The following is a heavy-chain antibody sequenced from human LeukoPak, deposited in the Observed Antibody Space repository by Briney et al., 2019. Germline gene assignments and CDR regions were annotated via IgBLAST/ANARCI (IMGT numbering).Heavy chain of an antibody. Sequence: PGGSLRLSCAASGFTFSSYSMNWVRQAPGKGLEWVSSISSSSSYIYYADSVKGRFTISRDNAKNSLYLQMNSLRAEDTAVYYCARDSANERIAAGAFDIWGQGTMVTVSS. J-gene: IGHJ3*02. CDR2: ISSSSSYI. V-gene: IGHV3-21*01. D-gene: IGHD6-25*01. CDR1: GFTFSSYS. CDR3: ARDSANERIAAGAFDI.